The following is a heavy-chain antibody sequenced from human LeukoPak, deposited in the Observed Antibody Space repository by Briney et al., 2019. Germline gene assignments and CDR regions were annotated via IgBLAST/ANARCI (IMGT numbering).Heavy chain of an antibody. Sequence: SETLSLICAVSGVSFNDYYWSWVRQTPGKGLEWIGEINHSGYTNDSPSLKSRVTLSIDTSRKQFSLNLRSVTVADTGIYYCTRMTTGHNYWGQGTLVTVSS. V-gene: IGHV4-34*01. CDR2: INHSGYT. CDR1: GVSFNDYY. CDR3: TRMTTGHNY. J-gene: IGHJ4*02. D-gene: IGHD4-17*01.